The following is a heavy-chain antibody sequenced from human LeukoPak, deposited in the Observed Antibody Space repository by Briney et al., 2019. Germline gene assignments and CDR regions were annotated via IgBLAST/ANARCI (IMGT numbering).Heavy chain of an antibody. Sequence: SETLSLTCTVSGYSISSGYHWGWVRQPPGKGLEWIGSIYYSGSTYYNPSLRSRVTISVDTSKNQFSLKLSSVTAADTAVYYCARSYYFGSGSYYNPYWYFDLWGRGTLVTVSS. D-gene: IGHD3-10*01. J-gene: IGHJ2*01. V-gene: IGHV4-38-2*02. CDR1: GYSISSGYH. CDR3: ARSYYFGSGSYYNPYWYFDL. CDR2: IYYSGST.